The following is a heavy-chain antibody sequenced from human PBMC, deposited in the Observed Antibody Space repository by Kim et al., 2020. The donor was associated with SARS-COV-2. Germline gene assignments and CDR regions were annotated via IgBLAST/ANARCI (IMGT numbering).Heavy chain of an antibody. Sequence: WGSLRLSCAASGFTFRSYEMNWVRQAPGKGLEWVSYISGGGDTIYYGDSVKGRFTISRDNAKNSLYLQMNSLRAEDTAVYFCARGLYTSSWSDYWGQGTLVTVSS. CDR1: GFTFRSYE. CDR3: ARGLYTSSWSDY. D-gene: IGHD6-13*01. CDR2: ISGGGDTI. J-gene: IGHJ4*02. V-gene: IGHV3-48*03.